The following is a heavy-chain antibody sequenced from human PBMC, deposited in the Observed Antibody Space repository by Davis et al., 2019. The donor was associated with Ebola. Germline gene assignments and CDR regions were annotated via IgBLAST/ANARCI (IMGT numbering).Heavy chain of an antibody. V-gene: IGHV3-74*01. CDR3: AREIPADMEDGMDV. CDR2: INSDGSST. D-gene: IGHD2-2*01. CDR1: GFTFSSYW. J-gene: IGHJ6*04. Sequence: HTGGSLRLSCAASGFTFSSYWKHWVRQAPGKGLVWVSRINSDGSSTIYADSVKGRFTISRDNAKNTLYLQMNSLRAEDTAVYYCAREIPADMEDGMDVWGKGTTVTVSS.